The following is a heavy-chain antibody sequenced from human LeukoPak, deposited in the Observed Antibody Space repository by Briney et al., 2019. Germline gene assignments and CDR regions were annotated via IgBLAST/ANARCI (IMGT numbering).Heavy chain of an antibody. CDR1: GFTFRNCW. D-gene: IGHD6-13*01. V-gene: IGHV3-7*04. Sequence: GGSVRLSCAASGFTFRNCWMTWVRQAPGKGLEWVANTNQDGGEKYYVDSVKGRFTISRDNAENSLYLQMNSLRAEDTAVYYCARGGEQQLEYWGQGTLVTVSS. CDR2: TNQDGGEK. CDR3: ARGGEQQLEY. J-gene: IGHJ4*02.